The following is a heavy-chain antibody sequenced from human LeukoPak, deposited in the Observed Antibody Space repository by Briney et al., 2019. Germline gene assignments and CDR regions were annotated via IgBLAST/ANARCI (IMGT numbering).Heavy chain of an antibody. CDR1: GGSLNSYY. CDR2: IYHSGST. J-gene: IGHJ3*02. CDR3: ARVGGMTTINNAAFDT. V-gene: IGHV4-59*01. Sequence: SETLSLTCTVSGGSLNSYYWNWIRQPPGKGLEWIGYIYHSGSTNYNPSLKSRVTISLDRSKNQFSLKLTSVTAADTAIYYCARVGGMTTINNAAFDTWGQGTMVTVSS. D-gene: IGHD4-4*01.